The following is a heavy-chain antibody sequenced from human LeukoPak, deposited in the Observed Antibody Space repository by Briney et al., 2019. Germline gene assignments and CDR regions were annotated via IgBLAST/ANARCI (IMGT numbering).Heavy chain of an antibody. CDR1: GXTFSSYE. CDR2: TDTSGRYV. J-gene: IGHJ3*02. CDR3: ARGRSITLLRGVAMSDGFDI. V-gene: IGHV3-21*06. D-gene: IGHD3-10*01. Sequence: GGSLRLSCAASGXTFSSYEMNWVRQAPGKGLEWVSFTDTSGRYVYYGDSVKGRFTISRDNAKNLLFLQMNGLRAEDTALYYCARGRSITLLRGVAMSDGFDIWGQGAMVAVSS.